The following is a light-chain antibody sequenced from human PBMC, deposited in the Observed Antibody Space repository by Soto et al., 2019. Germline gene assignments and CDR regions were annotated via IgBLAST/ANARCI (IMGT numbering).Light chain of an antibody. CDR3: QQYGSSPQRT. J-gene: IGKJ1*01. Sequence: IVFPPSPGTLSLSPGDRATLSCRASQSLSSNYLAWYQQRPGQAPRLLIYVTSSRATGIPDRFSGSGSGTDFTLTISRLEPEDSAVYYCQQYGSSPQRTFGQGSKVDVK. V-gene: IGKV3-20*01. CDR2: VTS. CDR1: QSLSSNY.